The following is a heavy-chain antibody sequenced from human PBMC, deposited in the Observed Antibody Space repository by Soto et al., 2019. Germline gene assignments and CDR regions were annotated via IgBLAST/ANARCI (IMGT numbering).Heavy chain of an antibody. D-gene: IGHD3-3*01. CDR2: ISGSGSAK. V-gene: IGHV3-48*03. Sequence: PEGSLKHSCAASGFTFSSYEMNRVRQAPGKGLEWVSYISGSGSAKIYADAVEGRFTISRDNDKNSLYLQMNSLRDEDTAVYYCARSNILRFLEGLMEPSQFYAMDVWGQGTKVTVSS. CDR1: GFTFSSYE. J-gene: IGHJ6*02. CDR3: ARSNILRFLEGLMEPSQFYAMDV.